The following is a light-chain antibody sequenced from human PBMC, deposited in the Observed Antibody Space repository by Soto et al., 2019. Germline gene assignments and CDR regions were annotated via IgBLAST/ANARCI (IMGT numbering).Light chain of an antibody. CDR3: QQYGSSPYT. J-gene: IGKJ2*01. V-gene: IGKV3-20*01. CDR2: GAS. CDR1: QSVSSNY. Sequence: EIVLMQSPGTLSLSPGERATLSCRASQSVSSNYVIWYQQKPGQAPRLLISGASNRATGIPDRFSGSGSGTDFTLTISRLYPEDFALYYCQQYGSSPYTFGQGTRLEI.